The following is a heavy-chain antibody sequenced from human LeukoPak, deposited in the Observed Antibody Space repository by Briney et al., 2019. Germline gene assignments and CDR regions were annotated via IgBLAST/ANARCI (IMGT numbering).Heavy chain of an antibody. CDR2: TNPNSGGT. J-gene: IGHJ4*02. CDR3: ATDRLSQELLDY. V-gene: IGHV1-2*02. D-gene: IGHD2-15*01. CDR1: GYTFTDHY. Sequence: GASVKVSCKASGYTFTDHYIHWVRQAPGQGLEWMGWTNPNSGGTNYAQKFQGRVTMTRDTSISTAYMELNRLRSDDTAVYFCATDRLSQELLDYWGQGTLVTVSS.